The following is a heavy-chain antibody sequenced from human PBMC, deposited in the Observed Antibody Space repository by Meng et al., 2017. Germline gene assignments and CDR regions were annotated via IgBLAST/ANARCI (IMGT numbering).Heavy chain of an antibody. D-gene: IGHD6-13*01. CDR3: ARGVRSKIQQLIPGRPTYVDL. J-gene: IGHJ4*02. CDR2: ISHSGTT. Sequence: QWGAGPLQPADTLSRTCVVYGGSFSGSCWTWTSQPPGRGLEWIGEISHSGTTNYNPSLTSRVTISLDTSKSQFSLKLTSVTGADTAVYFCARGVRSKIQQLIPGRPTYVDLWSQGNLVTVSS. V-gene: IGHV4-34*01. CDR1: GGSFSGSC.